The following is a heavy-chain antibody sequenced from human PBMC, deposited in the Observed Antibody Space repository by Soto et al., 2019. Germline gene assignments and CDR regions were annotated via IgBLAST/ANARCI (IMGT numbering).Heavy chain of an antibody. CDR1: GGSFSGYY. CDR3: AREVGGRLAY. J-gene: IGHJ4*02. CDR2: INHSGST. Sequence: PSETLSLTCAVYGGSFSGYYWSWIRQPPGKGLEWIGEINHSGSTNYNPSLKSRVTISVDTSKNQFSLKLSSVTAADTAVYYCAREVGGRLAYWGQGTLVTAPQ. D-gene: IGHD1-26*01. V-gene: IGHV4-34*01.